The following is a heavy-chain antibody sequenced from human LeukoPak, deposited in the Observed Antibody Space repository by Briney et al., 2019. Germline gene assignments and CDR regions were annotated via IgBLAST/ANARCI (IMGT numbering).Heavy chain of an antibody. Sequence: SAKVSCKASGGTFSSYAISWVRQAPGQGLEWMGGIIPIFGTANYAQKFQGRVTITTDESTSTAYMELSSLRSEDTAVYYCALGETIGYFVDYWGQGTLVTVSS. D-gene: IGHD3-10*01. CDR1: GGTFSSYA. J-gene: IGHJ4*02. CDR2: IIPIFGTA. V-gene: IGHV1-69*05. CDR3: ALGETIGYFVDY.